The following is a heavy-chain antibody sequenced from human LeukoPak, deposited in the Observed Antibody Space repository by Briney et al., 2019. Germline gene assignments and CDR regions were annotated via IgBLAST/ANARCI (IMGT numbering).Heavy chain of an antibody. CDR3: ARAKQWLGLYYFDY. D-gene: IGHD6-19*01. V-gene: IGHV4-59*01. CDR2: IYYSGST. Sequence: SETLSLTCTVSGGSISSYYWSWIRQPPGKGLEWLGYIYYSGSTNYNPSLKSRVTISVDTSKNQFSLKLSSVTAADTAVYYCARAKQWLGLYYFDYWGQGTLVTVSS. CDR1: GGSISSYY. J-gene: IGHJ4*02.